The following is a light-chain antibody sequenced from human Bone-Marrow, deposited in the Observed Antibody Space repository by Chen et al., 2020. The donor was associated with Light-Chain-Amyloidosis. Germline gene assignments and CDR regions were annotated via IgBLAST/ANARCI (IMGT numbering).Light chain of an antibody. V-gene: IGLV3-21*02. CDR3: QVWDRSSDRPV. CDR2: DDS. CDR1: NIGSTS. J-gene: IGLJ3*02. Sequence: SYVLTQPSSVSVAQGQTATISCGGNNIGSTSVHWYQQTPGQAPLLVVYDDSDRPSGIPERLSGSNSGHTATLTSSRLEAGDEADYYCQVWDRSSDRPVFGGGTELTVL.